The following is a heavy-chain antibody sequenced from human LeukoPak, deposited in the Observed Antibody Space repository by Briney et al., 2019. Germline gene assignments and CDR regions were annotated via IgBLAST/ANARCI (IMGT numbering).Heavy chain of an antibody. Sequence: GGSLRLSCAASGFTFDDYAMHWVRQAPGKGLEWVSLISWDGGSTYYADSVKGRFTISRDNSKNTLYLQMHSLRAEDTAVYYCAKAHGSAGYYDSSGFDYWGQGTLVTVSS. V-gene: IGHV3-43D*03. J-gene: IGHJ4*02. D-gene: IGHD3-22*01. CDR3: AKAHGSAGYYDSSGFDY. CDR1: GFTFDDYA. CDR2: ISWDGGST.